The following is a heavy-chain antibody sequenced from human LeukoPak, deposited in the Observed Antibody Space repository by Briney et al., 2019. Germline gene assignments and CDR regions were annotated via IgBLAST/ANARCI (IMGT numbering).Heavy chain of an antibody. CDR1: GGTFSSYA. Sequence: ASVKVSCKASGGTFSSYAISWVRQATGQGLEWMGWMNPNSGNTGYAQKFQGRVTMTRNTSISTAYMELSSLRSEDTAVYYCARALRTGYPYYYYYGMDVWGQGTTVTVSS. CDR2: MNPNSGNT. CDR3: ARALRTGYPYYYYYGMDV. V-gene: IGHV1-8*02. J-gene: IGHJ6*02. D-gene: IGHD3/OR15-3a*01.